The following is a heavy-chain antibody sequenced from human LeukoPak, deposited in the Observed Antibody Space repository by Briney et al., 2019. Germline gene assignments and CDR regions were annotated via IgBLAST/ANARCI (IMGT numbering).Heavy chain of an antibody. D-gene: IGHD3-22*01. CDR2: ISYDGSNK. Sequence: GGSLRLSCAASGFTFSSYAMHWVRQAPGKGLEWVAVISYDGSNKYYADSVKGRFTISRDNSKNTLYLQINSLRAEDTAVYYCARDGTYYDSSGYYYVLDYWGQGTLVTVSS. CDR1: GFTFSSYA. J-gene: IGHJ4*02. CDR3: ARDGTYYDSSGYYYVLDY. V-gene: IGHV3-30*01.